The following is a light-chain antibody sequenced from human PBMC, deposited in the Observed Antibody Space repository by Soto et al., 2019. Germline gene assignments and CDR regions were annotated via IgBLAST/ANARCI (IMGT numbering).Light chain of an antibody. CDR3: CSYAGSYGV. V-gene: IGLV2-11*01. Sequence: QSALTQPRSVSGSPGQSVTISCTGTSSDVGGYNYVSWYQQHPGKAPKLMIYDVSKRPSGVPDRFSGSKSGNTASLTISGLQADDEADYYCCSYAGSYGVFGTGTKVT. J-gene: IGLJ1*01. CDR2: DVS. CDR1: SSDVGGYNY.